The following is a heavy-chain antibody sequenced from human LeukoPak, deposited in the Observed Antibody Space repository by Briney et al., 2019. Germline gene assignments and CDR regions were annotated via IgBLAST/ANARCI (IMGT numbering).Heavy chain of an antibody. CDR1: GFSLSTSGVG. CDR3: AHGSYCSGGSCYSSWFDP. Sequence: ESGPTLVKPTQTLTLPCTFSGFSLSTSGVGVGWIRQPPGKALEWLALIYWNDDKRYSPSLKSRLTSTNDTSKNQVVLTMTNMDPVDTATYYCAHGSYCSGGSCYSSWFDPWGQGTLATVSS. D-gene: IGHD2-15*01. V-gene: IGHV2-5*01. J-gene: IGHJ5*02. CDR2: IYWNDDK.